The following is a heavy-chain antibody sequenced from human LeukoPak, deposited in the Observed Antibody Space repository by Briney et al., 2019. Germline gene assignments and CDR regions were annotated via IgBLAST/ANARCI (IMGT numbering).Heavy chain of an antibody. V-gene: IGHV3-21*01. CDR2: ISTSATDT. Sequence: PGGSPRLSPAPSVFTSTRSCMSSVPPTPRRGRESGSSISTSATDTFHADSVKGRFSVYRHNDKNSLYLQMNSQRAEDAGVYFCARDLEQYNHYGEVAIWGKGTLVTVS. J-gene: IGHJ4*02. CDR3: ARDLEQYNHYGEVAI. CDR1: VFTSTRSC. D-gene: IGHD5-24*01.